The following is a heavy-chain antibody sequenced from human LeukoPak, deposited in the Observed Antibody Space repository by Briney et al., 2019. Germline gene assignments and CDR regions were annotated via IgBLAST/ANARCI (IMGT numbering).Heavy chain of an antibody. D-gene: IGHD3-22*01. CDR1: GYTFTGYY. Sequence: ASVKVSCKASGYTFTGYYMHWVRQAPGQGLEWMGWINPNSGGTNYAQKFQGRVTMTRDTSISTAYMELSSLRSEDTAVYYCASHPRTYDSSGYGYVYWGQGTLVTVSS. J-gene: IGHJ4*02. CDR2: INPNSGGT. CDR3: ASHPRTYDSSGYGYVY. V-gene: IGHV1-2*02.